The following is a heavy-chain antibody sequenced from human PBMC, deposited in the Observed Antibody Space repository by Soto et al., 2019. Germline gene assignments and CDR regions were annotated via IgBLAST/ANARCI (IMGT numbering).Heavy chain of an antibody. D-gene: IGHD2-8*02. V-gene: IGHV4-39*05. J-gene: IGHJ4*02. CDR3: ATFLVGATARNDFDS. CDR2: IYSNGGT. CDR1: GGSIRSNDYF. Sequence: LQLQESGPGVVKPSETPSLACSVSGGSIRSNDYFWGWVRQPPGKGLEWIGSIYSNGGTYYSPSLKSRATVSIDTSNNQFFLTVRSVTAADTAVYYCATFLVGATARNDFDSWGQGTLVTISS.